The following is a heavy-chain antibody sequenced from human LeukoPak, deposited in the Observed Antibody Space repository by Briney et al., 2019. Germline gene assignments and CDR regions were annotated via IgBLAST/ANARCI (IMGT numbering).Heavy chain of an antibody. CDR1: GFTFSSYG. D-gene: IGHD2-2*01. CDR2: IRYDGSNK. V-gene: IGHV3-30*02. Sequence: GGSLRLSCAASGFTFSSYGMHWVRQAPGKGLEWVAFIRYDGSNKYYADSVKGRFTISRDNSKNTLYLQMNSLRAEDTAVYYCAKDLYCGSTSCPPDAFDIWGQGTMVTVSS. J-gene: IGHJ3*02. CDR3: AKDLYCGSTSCPPDAFDI.